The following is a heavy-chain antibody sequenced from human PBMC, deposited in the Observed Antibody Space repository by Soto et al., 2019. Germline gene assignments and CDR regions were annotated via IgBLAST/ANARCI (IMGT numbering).Heavy chain of an antibody. V-gene: IGHV1-3*01. J-gene: IGHJ2*01. CDR3: ARSITIFGVVRYFDL. CDR1: GYTFTSYA. D-gene: IGHD3-3*01. Sequence: GASVKVSCKASGYTFTSYAMHWVRQAPGQRLEWMGWINAGNGNTKYSQKFQGRVTITRDTSASTAYIELSSLRSEDTAVYYCARSITIFGVVRYFDLWGRGTLVTVSS. CDR2: INAGNGNT.